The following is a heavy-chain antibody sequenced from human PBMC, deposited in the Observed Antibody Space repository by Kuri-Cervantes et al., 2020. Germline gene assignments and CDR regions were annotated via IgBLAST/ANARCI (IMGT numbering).Heavy chain of an antibody. V-gene: IGHV1-69*13. CDR2: IIPIFGTA. CDR3: ARDPSIAAPNDAFDI. D-gene: IGHD6-6*01. CDR1: GYTLTELS. J-gene: IGHJ3*02. Sequence: SVKVSCKVSGYTLTELSMHWVRQAPGQGLEWMGGIIPIFGTANYAQKFQGRVTITADESTSTAYMELSSLRSEDTAVYYCARDPSIAAPNDAFDIWGQGTMVTVSS.